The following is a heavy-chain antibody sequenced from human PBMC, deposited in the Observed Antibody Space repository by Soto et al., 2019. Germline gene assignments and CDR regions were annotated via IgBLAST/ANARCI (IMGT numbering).Heavy chain of an antibody. V-gene: IGHV3-23*01. CDR3: AKALLKVKVRSYLFDY. Sequence: GGSLRLSCAASGFTFSSYAMSWVRQAPGKGLEWVSAISGSGGSTYYADSVKGRFTISRDNSKNTLYLQMNSLRAEDTAVYYCAKALLKVKVRSYLFDYWGQGTLVTVSS. J-gene: IGHJ4*02. CDR1: GFTFSSYA. CDR2: ISGSGGST. D-gene: IGHD1-26*01.